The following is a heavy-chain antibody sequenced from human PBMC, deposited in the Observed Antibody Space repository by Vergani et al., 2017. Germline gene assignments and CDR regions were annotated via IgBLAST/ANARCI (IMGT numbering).Heavy chain of an antibody. J-gene: IGHJ6*03. Sequence: EVQLVESGGGLVQPGRSLRLSCAASGFTFDDYAMHWVRQAPGKGLEWVSAISGSGGSTYYADSVKGRFTISRDNAKNSLYLQLNSLRAEDTAVYYCARDAVPWPSYYYYYMDVWGKGTTVTVSS. CDR1: GFTFDDYA. D-gene: IGHD5-12*01. CDR3: ARDAVPWPSYYYYYMDV. V-gene: IGHV3-9*01. CDR2: ISGSGGST.